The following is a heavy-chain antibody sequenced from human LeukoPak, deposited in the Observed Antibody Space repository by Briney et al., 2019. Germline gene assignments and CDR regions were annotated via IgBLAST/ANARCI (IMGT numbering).Heavy chain of an antibody. V-gene: IGHV3-7*04. J-gene: IGHJ4*02. CDR3: ARGSTTEDY. CDR1: GFTFSSYA. CDR2: IKEDGSEK. D-gene: IGHD1-1*01. Sequence: PGRSLRLSCAASGFTFSSYAMHWVRQAPGKGLEWVANIKEDGSEKHYVDSVKGRFTISRDNAKSSLYLQMNSLRAEDTAVYYCARGSTTEDYWGQGTLVTVSS.